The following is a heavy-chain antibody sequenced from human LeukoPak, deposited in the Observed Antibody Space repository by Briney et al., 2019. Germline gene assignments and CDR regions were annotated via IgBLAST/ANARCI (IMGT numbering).Heavy chain of an antibody. J-gene: IGHJ4*02. D-gene: IGHD2-2*01. V-gene: IGHV3-7*01. CDR2: IKQDGSEK. CDR3: ARDPIYCSSTSCYYYFDY. Sequence: GGSLGLSCAASGFTFSNYWMSWVRQAPGKGLEWVANIKQDGSEKYYVDSVKGRFTISRDNAKNSLYLQMNSLRAEDTAVYYCARDPIYCSSTSCYYYFDYWGQGTLVTVSS. CDR1: GFTFSNYW.